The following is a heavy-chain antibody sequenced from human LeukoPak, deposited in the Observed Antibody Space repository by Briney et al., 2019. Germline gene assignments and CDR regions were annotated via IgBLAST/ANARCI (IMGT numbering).Heavy chain of an antibody. CDR1: GGSISSSSYY. J-gene: IGHJ5*02. CDR2: IYYSGST. Sequence: SETLSLTCTVSGGSISSSSYYWGWIRQPPGKGLEWIGSIYYSGSTYYNPSLKSRVTISVDTSKNQFSLKLSSVTAADTAVYYCARVDCSGGSCPNWFDPWGQGTLVTVSS. D-gene: IGHD2-15*01. V-gene: IGHV4-39*07. CDR3: ARVDCSGGSCPNWFDP.